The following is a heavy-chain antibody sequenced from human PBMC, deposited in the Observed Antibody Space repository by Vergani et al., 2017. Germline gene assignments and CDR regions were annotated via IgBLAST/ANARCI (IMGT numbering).Heavy chain of an antibody. CDR1: GGTFSSYA. CDR2: IIPIFGTA. Sequence: QVQLVQSGAEVKKPGSSVKVSCKASGGTFSSYAISWVRQAPGQGLEWMGRIIPIFGTANYAQKFQGRVTITADESTSTAYMELSSLRSEDTAVYYCAMDRVDDFWSGYYYYYYGMDVWGQRTTVTVSS. V-gene: IGHV1-69*18. J-gene: IGHJ6*02. CDR3: AMDRVDDFWSGYYYYYYGMDV. D-gene: IGHD3-3*01.